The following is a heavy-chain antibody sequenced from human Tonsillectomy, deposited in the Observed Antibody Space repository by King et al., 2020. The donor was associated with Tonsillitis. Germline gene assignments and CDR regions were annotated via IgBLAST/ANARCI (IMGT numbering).Heavy chain of an antibody. Sequence: QLVQSGAEVKKPGASVKVSCKASGYTFTGYYMHWVRQAPGQGLEWMGWINPNSGGTNYAQKFQGWVTMTRDTSISTAYMELSRLRSDDTAVYYCARGSETYYYDSSGYWLDPWGQGTLVTVSS. CDR3: ARGSETYYYDSSGYWLDP. D-gene: IGHD3-22*01. J-gene: IGHJ5*02. CDR2: INPNSGGT. V-gene: IGHV1-2*04. CDR1: GYTFTGYY.